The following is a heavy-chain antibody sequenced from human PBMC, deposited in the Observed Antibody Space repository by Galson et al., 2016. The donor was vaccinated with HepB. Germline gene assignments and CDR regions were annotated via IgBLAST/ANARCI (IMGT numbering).Heavy chain of an antibody. CDR1: GFIVSSNY. J-gene: IGHJ4*02. CDR2: IHSGGGA. Sequence: SLRLSCAASGFIVSSNYMNWVRQPPGKGLEWVSVIHSGGGAYYTHSVKGRFTISTDNSKNTLYLQMNSLRAEDTAIYYCARGGPHSNYFDYWGQGTLVTVSS. CDR3: ARGGPHSNYFDY. D-gene: IGHD5-12*01. V-gene: IGHV3-53*01.